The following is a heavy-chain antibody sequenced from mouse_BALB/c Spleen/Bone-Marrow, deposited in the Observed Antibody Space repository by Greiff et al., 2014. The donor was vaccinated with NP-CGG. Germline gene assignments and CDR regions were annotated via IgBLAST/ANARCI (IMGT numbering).Heavy chain of an antibody. J-gene: IGHJ4*01. D-gene: IGHD2-10*01. Sequence: VQLKESGPELEKPGASVKILCKASGYSFTGYNMNWVKQSNGQSLEWIGNIDPYYGDSSYNQKFKGKATLTVDKSSSTAYMQLKSLTSEDSAVYYCARSYLYAMDYWGQGTSVTVSS. V-gene: IGHV1-39*01. CDR2: IDPYYGDS. CDR1: GYSFTGYN. CDR3: ARSYLYAMDY.